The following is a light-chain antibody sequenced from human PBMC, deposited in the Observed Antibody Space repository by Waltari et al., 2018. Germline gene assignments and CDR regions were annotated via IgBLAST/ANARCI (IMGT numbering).Light chain of an antibody. CDR1: QSVRSN. Sequence: EIVMTQSPDTLSVSPGKIVTLSCRASQSVRSNLAWYQQKPGQAPRLLIYGTSTRANGIPVRFSGSGSGTDFTLTISSLQSEDSVVYYCQQYNDWPLTFGQGTKVEIK. CDR3: QQYNDWPLT. J-gene: IGKJ1*01. V-gene: IGKV3-15*01. CDR2: GTS.